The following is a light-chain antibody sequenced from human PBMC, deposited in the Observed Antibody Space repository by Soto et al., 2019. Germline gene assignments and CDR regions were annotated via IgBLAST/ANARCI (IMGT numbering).Light chain of an antibody. CDR2: GAS. J-gene: IGKJ4*01. CDR3: QQYTNWPLT. CDR1: QRVSSN. Sequence: IALTQSPGTLSLSPGERATLSCRASQRVSSNYVAWYQHKPGQAPRLLIHGASIRATGIPARFSGSGSGTEFTLTISSLQSEDFAVYYCQQYTNWPLTFGGGAKVEIK. V-gene: IGKV3-15*01.